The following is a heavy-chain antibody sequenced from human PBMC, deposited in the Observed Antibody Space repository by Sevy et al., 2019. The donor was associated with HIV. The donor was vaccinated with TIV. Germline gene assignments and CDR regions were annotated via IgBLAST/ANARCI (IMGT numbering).Heavy chain of an antibody. D-gene: IGHD6-19*01. CDR1: GFTFSIYW. Sequence: GGSLRLSCAASGFTFSIYWMSWVRQAPGKGLEWVATIKQDGSEKNYVGSVKGRFTISRDNAKSSMYLQMNSLRAEDTAVYYCARASGWYGSDAFDIWGQGTMVTVSS. J-gene: IGHJ3*02. V-gene: IGHV3-7*01. CDR3: ARASGWYGSDAFDI. CDR2: IKQDGSEK.